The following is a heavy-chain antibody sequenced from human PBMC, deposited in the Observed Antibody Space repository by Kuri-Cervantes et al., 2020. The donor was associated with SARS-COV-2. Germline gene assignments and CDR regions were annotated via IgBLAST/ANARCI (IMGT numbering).Heavy chain of an antibody. Sequence: ASVKVSFKACGYTFTSYGISWVRQAPGQGLEWMGWMNPNSGNTGYAQKFQGRVTITRNTSISTAYMELSSLRSEDTAVYYCARGGRAGYFDSSGYTFDYWGQGTLVTVSS. CDR2: MNPNSGNT. V-gene: IGHV1-8*03. D-gene: IGHD3-22*01. CDR1: GYTFTSYG. J-gene: IGHJ4*02. CDR3: ARGGRAGYFDSSGYTFDY.